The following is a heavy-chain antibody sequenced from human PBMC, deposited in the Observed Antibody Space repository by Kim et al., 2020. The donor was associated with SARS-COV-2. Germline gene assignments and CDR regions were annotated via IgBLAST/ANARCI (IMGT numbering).Heavy chain of an antibody. Sequence: DSVKGRFTISRDNAKNSLYLQMNSLRAEDTAVYYCARDGYDDSSGYYPDYWGQGTLVTVSS. CDR3: ARDGYDDSSGYYPDY. D-gene: IGHD3-22*01. V-gene: IGHV3-11*05. J-gene: IGHJ4*02.